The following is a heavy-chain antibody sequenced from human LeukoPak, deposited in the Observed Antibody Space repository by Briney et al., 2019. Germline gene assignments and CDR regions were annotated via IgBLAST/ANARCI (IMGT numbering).Heavy chain of an antibody. CDR2: IYWDDDK. D-gene: IGHD3-10*01. CDR3: AHPITYYYGSVNYAFDI. V-gene: IGHV2-5*02. CDR1: GSSLSTSGVG. Sequence: SGPTLVNPTQTLTLTCTFSGSSLSTSGVGVGWIRQPPGKALEWLALIYWDDDKRYSPSLKSRLTITKDTSKNQVVLTMTNMDPVDTATYYCAHPITYYYGSVNYAFDIWGQGTMVTVPS. J-gene: IGHJ3*02.